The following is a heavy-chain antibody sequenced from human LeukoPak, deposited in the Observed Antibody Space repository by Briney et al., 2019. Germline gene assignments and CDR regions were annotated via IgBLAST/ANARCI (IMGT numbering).Heavy chain of an antibody. D-gene: IGHD3-3*01. CDR1: GFTFSNAG. J-gene: IGHJ4*02. Sequence: GGSLRLSCAASGFTFSNAGMSWVRQAPGKGLEWVGRIKSKTDGGTTDYAAPVKGRFTISRDDSKNTLYLKMNSLKTEDTAVYYCTTESDYDFWSGYYSPDYWGQGTLVTVSS. CDR3: TTESDYDFWSGYYSPDY. V-gene: IGHV3-15*01. CDR2: IKSKTDGGTT.